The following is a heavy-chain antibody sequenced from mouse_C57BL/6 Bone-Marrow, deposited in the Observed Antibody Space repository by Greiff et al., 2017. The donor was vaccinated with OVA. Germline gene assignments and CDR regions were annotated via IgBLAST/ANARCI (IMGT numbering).Heavy chain of an antibody. CDR3: ARWFGAMDY. D-gene: IGHD2-2*01. V-gene: IGHV1-61*01. Sequence: QVQLKQPGAELVRPGSSVKLSCKASGYTFTSYWMDWVKQRPGQGLEWIGNIYPSDSETHYNQKFKDKATLTVDKSSSTAYMQLSSLTSEDSAVYYCARWFGAMDYWGQGTSVTVSS. J-gene: IGHJ4*01. CDR1: GYTFTSYW. CDR2: IYPSDSET.